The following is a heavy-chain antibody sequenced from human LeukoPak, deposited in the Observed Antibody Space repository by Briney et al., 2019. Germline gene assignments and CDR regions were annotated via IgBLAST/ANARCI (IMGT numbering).Heavy chain of an antibody. CDR2: IDPSDSYT. V-gene: IGHV5-10-1*01. J-gene: IGHJ4*02. CDR1: GYTFTNHW. Sequence: PGESLRISCKGSGYTFTNHWISWVRQMPGKGLEWMGKIDPSDSYTNYSPSLQGHVTISADKSISTAYLQWSSLKASDTAMYYCARAPDSDSGYDYFDYWGQGTLVTVSS. CDR3: ARAPDSDSGYDYFDY. D-gene: IGHD5-12*01.